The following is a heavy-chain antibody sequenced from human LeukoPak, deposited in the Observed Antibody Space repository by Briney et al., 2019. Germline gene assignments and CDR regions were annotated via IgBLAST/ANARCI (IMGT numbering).Heavy chain of an antibody. CDR1: GGSFSGYY. Sequence: PSETLSLTCAVYGGSFSGYYWSWIRQPPGKGPEWIGEINHSGSTTYNTSLKSRVTISVDTSKNQCSLKLSSVTAADTAVYYWARVGVSQVRGVLDYWGHGTLVTVSS. V-gene: IGHV4-34*01. D-gene: IGHD3-10*01. CDR2: INHSGST. J-gene: IGHJ4*01. CDR3: ARVGVSQVRGVLDY.